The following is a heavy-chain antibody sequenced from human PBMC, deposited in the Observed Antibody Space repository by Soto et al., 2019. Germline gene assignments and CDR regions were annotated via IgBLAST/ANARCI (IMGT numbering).Heavy chain of an antibody. D-gene: IGHD6-19*01. J-gene: IGHJ4*02. CDR2: ISWNSGSI. CDR1: GFTFESYA. CDR3: VKDIHEQWLVSHFEY. Sequence: EVQLVESGGGSVQPGRSLRLSCVASGFTFESYAMHWVRQVPGKGLEWVSGISWNSGSIGYEDSVKGRFTISRDNAQKSLYREINSLRVEDTAFYYCVKDIHEQWLVSHFEYWGQGALVTVSS. V-gene: IGHV3-9*01.